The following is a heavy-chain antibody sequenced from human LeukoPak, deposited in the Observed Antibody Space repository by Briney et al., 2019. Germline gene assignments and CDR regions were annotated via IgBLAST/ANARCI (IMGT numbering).Heavy chain of an antibody. D-gene: IGHD3-22*01. J-gene: IGHJ3*02. CDR3: ARAKSYYYDSSGYFAFDI. Sequence: ASVKVSCKASGYTFTGYYMHWVRQAPGQGLEWMGWINPNSGGTNYAQMFQGRVTMTRDTSISTAYMELSRLRSDDTAVYYCARAKSYYYDSSGYFAFDIWGQGTMVTVSS. V-gene: IGHV1-2*02. CDR1: GYTFTGYY. CDR2: INPNSGGT.